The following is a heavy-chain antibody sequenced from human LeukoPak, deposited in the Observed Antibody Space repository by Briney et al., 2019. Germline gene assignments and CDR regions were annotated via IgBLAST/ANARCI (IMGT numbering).Heavy chain of an antibody. J-gene: IGHJ4*02. V-gene: IGHV4-34*01. D-gene: IGHD1-26*01. CDR1: GGSFSGFY. CDR3: ARQGYTASYYFLDF. CDR2: INHTGKTNYNPSLT. Sequence: SETLSLTCAVDGGSFSGFYWSWIRQTPGKGLEWIGEINHTGKTNYNPSLTDYNPSLKSRVTISVDSSKNELSLRVSSVTAADTGVYFCARQGYTASYYFLDFWSQGTLVTVSP.